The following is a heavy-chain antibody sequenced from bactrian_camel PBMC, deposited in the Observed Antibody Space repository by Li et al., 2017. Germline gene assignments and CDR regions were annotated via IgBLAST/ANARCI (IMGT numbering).Heavy chain of an antibody. CDR1: GATYC. Sequence: DVQLVESGGGSVQAGGSLKLSCAYFGATYCLGWFRQVSGGEREEVATFYEGGHNVNYSDSVKGRFAISQGSAKNTVYLQMKSLEPEDTAMYYCAAEYRFRGRGCSMGFKDYAYWRQGTQVTVS. CDR2: FYEGGHNV. V-gene: IGHV3S31*01. J-gene: IGHJ4*01. D-gene: IGHD3*01. CDR3: AAEYRFRGRGCSMGFKDYAY.